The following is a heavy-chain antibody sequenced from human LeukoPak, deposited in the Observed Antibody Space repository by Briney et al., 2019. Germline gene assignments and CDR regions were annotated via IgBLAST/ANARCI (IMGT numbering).Heavy chain of an antibody. CDR3: ARVGSYYFDY. D-gene: IGHD1-26*01. V-gene: IGHV4-59*12. CDR1: GGSISSYY. J-gene: IGHJ4*02. CDR2: IYYSGST. Sequence: SETLSLTCTVSGGSISSYYWSWIRQPPGKGLEWIGYIYYSGSTYYNPSLKSRVTISVDTSKNQFSLKLSSVTAADTAVYYCARVGSYYFDYWGQGTLVTVSS.